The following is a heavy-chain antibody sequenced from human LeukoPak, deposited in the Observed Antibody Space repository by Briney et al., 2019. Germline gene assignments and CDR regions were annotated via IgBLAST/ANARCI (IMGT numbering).Heavy chain of an antibody. CDR3: ARGMAKIRYFDY. CDR1: GFTVSSNY. CDR2: IYSGGST. V-gene: IGHV3-66*01. D-gene: IGHD5-12*01. Sequence: GGSLRLSCAASGFTVSSNYMSWVRQAPGKGLEWVSVIYSGGSTYYADSVEGRFTISRDNSKNTLYLQMNSLRAEDTAVYYCARGMAKIRYFDYWGQGTLVTVSS. J-gene: IGHJ4*02.